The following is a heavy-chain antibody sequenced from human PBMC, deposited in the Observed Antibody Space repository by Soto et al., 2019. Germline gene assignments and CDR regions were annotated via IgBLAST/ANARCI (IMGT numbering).Heavy chain of an antibody. J-gene: IGHJ5*01. D-gene: IGHD1-1*01. CDR2: ITNSGST. CDR1: GGSSSDSY. Sequence: SETLSLTCAVFGGSSSDSYWSWIRQSPEKGLEWIGEITNSGSTYYNPSLKSRVTISGDTSKNQFSLEVRSVTAADTAVYFCARGRTAIATRWFDSWGQGTLVTVSS. V-gene: IGHV4-34*01. CDR3: ARGRTAIATRWFDS.